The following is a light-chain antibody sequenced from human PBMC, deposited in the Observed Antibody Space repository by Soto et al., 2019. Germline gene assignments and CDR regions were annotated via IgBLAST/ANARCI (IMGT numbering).Light chain of an antibody. CDR1: QSVTSNY. V-gene: IGKV3-20*01. Sequence: EIVLTQSPGTLSLSPGERATLSCRASQSVTSNYLVWYQQKPGQPPRLLIYAASSRATGIPDRFSGSGSGTDFTLTITRLEPADFAVYYCQQYGTSPITFGQGTKVDI. J-gene: IGKJ1*01. CDR3: QQYGTSPIT. CDR2: AAS.